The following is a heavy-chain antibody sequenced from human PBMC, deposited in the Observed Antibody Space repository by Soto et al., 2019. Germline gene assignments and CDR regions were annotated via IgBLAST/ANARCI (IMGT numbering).Heavy chain of an antibody. CDR3: ARHQAYDAFDI. CDR1: GFIFADFW. Sequence: PGESLKISCKGSGFIFADFWIGWVRQMPGKGLEWVGIIHPGDSDTRYSPSLQGQVTISADKSVSTIYLQWNSLKASDTAMYYCARHQAYDAFDIWGQGTMVTVSS. J-gene: IGHJ3*02. CDR2: IHPGDSDT. V-gene: IGHV5-51*01.